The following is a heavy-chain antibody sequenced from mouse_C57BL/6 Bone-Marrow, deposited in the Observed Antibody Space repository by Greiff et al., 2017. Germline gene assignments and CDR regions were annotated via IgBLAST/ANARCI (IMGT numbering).Heavy chain of an antibody. CDR1: GYTFTSYW. V-gene: IGHV1-59*01. J-gene: IGHJ4*01. CDR3: ARYNYDRYNYAMGF. D-gene: IGHD2-12*01. CDR2: IDPSASYT. Sequence: VQLQQPGAELVRPGASVKLSCKASGYTFTSYWMHWVKQRPGQGLEWIGVIDPSASYTNYNQKFKGKATLTVDTSSSTAYMQLSSLTSEDSAVYYCARYNYDRYNYAMGFWDRGNAVTVSS.